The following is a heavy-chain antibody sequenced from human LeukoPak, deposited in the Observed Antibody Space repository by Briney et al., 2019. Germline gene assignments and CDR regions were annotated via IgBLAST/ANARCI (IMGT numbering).Heavy chain of an antibody. V-gene: IGHV3-9*01. D-gene: IGHD3-3*01. CDR2: ISWNSGSI. CDR1: GFTFDGYA. J-gene: IGHJ5*02. CDR3: AKGGFLEWFYWFDP. Sequence: PGGSLRLSCAASGFTFDGYAMHWVRQAPGKGLEWVSGISWNSGSIGYADSVKGRFTISRDNAKNSLYLQMNSLRAEDTALYYCAKGGFLEWFYWFDPWGQGTLVTVSS.